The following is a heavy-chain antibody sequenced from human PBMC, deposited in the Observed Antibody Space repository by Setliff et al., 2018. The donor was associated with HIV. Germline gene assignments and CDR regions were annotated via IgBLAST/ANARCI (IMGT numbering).Heavy chain of an antibody. J-gene: IGHJ2*01. Sequence: SETLSLTCTVSGGSISSFYWSWIRLPAEKGLEWIGRIYYSGSTNYNPSLKSRVTILVDTSKNQFSLKLTSVTPADTAVYYCARGARSYFDLWGRGTLVTVSS. CDR1: GGSISSFY. V-gene: IGHV4-4*07. CDR2: IYYSGST. CDR3: ARGARSYFDL.